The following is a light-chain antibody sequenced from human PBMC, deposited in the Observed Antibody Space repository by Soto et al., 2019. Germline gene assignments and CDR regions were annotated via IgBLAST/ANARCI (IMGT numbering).Light chain of an antibody. J-gene: IGLJ1*01. CDR2: GNT. Sequence: QTVLTQPPSGSGAPGQRVTISCTGSSPNIGAGYEVNWYQHLPGAAPKLLIYGNTNRPSGVPDRFSGSKSGTSASLAITGLQAEDEADYYCQSYDSSLSALYVFGTGTKVTVL. CDR3: QSYDSSLSALYV. V-gene: IGLV1-40*01. CDR1: SPNIGAGYE.